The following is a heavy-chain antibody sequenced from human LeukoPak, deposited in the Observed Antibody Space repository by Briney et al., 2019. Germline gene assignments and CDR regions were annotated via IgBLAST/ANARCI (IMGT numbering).Heavy chain of an antibody. CDR1: GFTFSYAW. CDR3: STDLFQSIMRAQLPDH. J-gene: IGHJ4*02. D-gene: IGHD1-26*01. V-gene: IGHV3-15*01. CDR2: IKSKTDGGTT. Sequence: GGSLRLSCVASGFTFSYAWMGWVRQAPGKGLEWVGRIKSKTDGGTTDYAAPVKGRFTISRDDSKNMLYLQMNSLKTEDTAVYYCSTDLFQSIMRAQLPDHWGQGTLVTVSS.